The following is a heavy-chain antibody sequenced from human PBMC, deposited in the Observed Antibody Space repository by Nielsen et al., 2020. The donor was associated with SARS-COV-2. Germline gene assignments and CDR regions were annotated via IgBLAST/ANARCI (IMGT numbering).Heavy chain of an antibody. J-gene: IGHJ6*03. D-gene: IGHD6-6*01. V-gene: IGHV3-30*03. Sequence: WIRQPPGKGLEWVAVISYDGSNKYYADSVKGRFTISGDNSKNTLYLQMNSLRAEDTAVYYCASDSDSSSSRYYYYYMDIWGQGTMVTVSS. CDR2: ISYDGSNK. CDR3: ASDSDSSSSRYYYYYMDI.